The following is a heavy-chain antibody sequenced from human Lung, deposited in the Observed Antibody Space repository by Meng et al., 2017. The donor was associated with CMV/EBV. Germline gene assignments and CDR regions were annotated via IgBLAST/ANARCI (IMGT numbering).Heavy chain of an antibody. D-gene: IGHD4-17*01. Sequence: QVVESGGGVGQPGVSLRLSCKVSGLRFSRFWMSWVRQAPGKGLEWVANIKEDGSEKYYVDSVKGRFTISRDNAKNSLYLQMNSLRVEDTAVYYCRDGHYSGRRGQGTLVTVSS. J-gene: IGHJ4*02. CDR3: RDGHYSGR. CDR1: GLRFSRFW. CDR2: IKEDGSEK. V-gene: IGHV3-7*02.